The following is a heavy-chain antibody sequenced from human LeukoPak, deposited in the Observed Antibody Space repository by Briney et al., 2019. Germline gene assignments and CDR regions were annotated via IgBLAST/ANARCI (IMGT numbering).Heavy chain of an antibody. CDR3: AKGGYSYAS. V-gene: IGHV3-23*01. CDR2: ISGTGGST. Sequence: GGSLRLSCATSGFTFNNYAMSWVRHPPGKGLEWVSAISGTGGSTFYADSVKGRFTISRDNSNSVMYLQMNSLRADDTALYYCAKGGYSYASWGQGTLVTVSS. CDR1: GFTFNNYA. J-gene: IGHJ4*02. D-gene: IGHD5-24*01.